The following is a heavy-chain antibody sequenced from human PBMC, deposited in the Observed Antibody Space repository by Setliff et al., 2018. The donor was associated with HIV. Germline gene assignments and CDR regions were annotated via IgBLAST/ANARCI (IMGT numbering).Heavy chain of an antibody. CDR3: TRGPARRYPGSTVYGL. V-gene: IGHV4-34*01. CDR1: GGPLGGYC. D-gene: IGHD1-26*01. CDR2: INDSGDT. Sequence: SETLSLTCGLYGGPLGGYCWTWIRQSPEKGLEWIGEINDSGDTKYNPSLMSRLSMSVERSKNEFSLKVTSLTAADTAVYFCTRGPARRYPGSTVYGLWGQGTPVTSPQ. J-gene: IGHJ1*01.